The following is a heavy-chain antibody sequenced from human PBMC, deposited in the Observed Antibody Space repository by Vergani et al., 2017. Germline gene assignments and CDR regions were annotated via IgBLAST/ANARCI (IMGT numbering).Heavy chain of an antibody. CDR1: GYTFTSYY. Sequence: QVQLVQSGAEVKKPGASVKVSCKASGYTFTSYYMHWVRQAPGQGLEWMGIINPSGGSTSYAQKFQGRVTRTRDTSTSTVYMELSSLRSEDTAGYYCARDLSSAAVAGTWGQGTLVTVSS. D-gene: IGHD6-19*01. CDR3: ARDLSSAAVAGT. CDR2: INPSGGST. V-gene: IGHV1-46*01. J-gene: IGHJ4*02.